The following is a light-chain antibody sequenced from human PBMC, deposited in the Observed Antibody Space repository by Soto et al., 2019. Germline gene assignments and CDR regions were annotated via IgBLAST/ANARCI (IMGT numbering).Light chain of an antibody. V-gene: IGLV2-23*02. Sequence: QSALTQPASVSGSPGQSITIPCTGTSSDVGSCNCVSWYQQHPGKAPTLMIYEVNKRPSGVSNRFSGSKSGNTASLTISGLQAEDEADYYCCSSVGSPNWVFGGGNKLTVL. CDR2: EVN. CDR1: SSDVGSCNC. J-gene: IGLJ3*02. CDR3: CSSVGSPNWV.